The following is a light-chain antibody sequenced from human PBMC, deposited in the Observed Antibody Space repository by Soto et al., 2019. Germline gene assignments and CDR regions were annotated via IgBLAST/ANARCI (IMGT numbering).Light chain of an antibody. V-gene: IGLV7-43*01. CDR1: TGAVTSDYY. CDR3: LIYYGDGWV. Sequence: QAVVTQEPSLTVSPGGTVTLTCASSTGAVTSDYYPNWFQQRPGQAPTVLIYSTMNKHSWTPARFSGSLPGGKAALTLSGAQPEDEADSYCLIYYGDGWVFGGGTKLTVL. CDR2: STM. J-gene: IGLJ3*02.